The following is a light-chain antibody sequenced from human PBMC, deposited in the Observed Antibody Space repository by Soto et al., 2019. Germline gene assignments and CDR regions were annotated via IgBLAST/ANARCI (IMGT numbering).Light chain of an antibody. CDR1: QSIGSS. Sequence: IQMTQAPSSLSASVRDRVTITCRASQSIGSSLNCYRQKPGKAPELVIYGVSTLHGGLPSTFTGSGSGTDFNLTISSLRPEDFAVYFCQQSYRVPYTFGQGTTLEIK. J-gene: IGKJ2*01. CDR2: GVS. CDR3: QQSYRVPYT. V-gene: IGKV1-39*01.